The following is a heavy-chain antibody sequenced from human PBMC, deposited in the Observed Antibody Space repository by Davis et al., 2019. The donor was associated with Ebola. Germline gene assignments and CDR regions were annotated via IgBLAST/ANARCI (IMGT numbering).Heavy chain of an antibody. CDR3: ARGSGEWLGYYYYYYGMDV. CDR1: GGSISSGGYS. V-gene: IGHV4-30-2*01. J-gene: IGHJ6*02. D-gene: IGHD3-3*01. Sequence: SETLSLTCAVSGGSISSGGYSWSWIRQPPGKGLEWIGYIYHSGSTHYNPSLKSRVTISVDTSKNQFSLKLSSVTAADTAVYYCARGSGEWLGYYYYYYGMDVWGQGTTVTVSS. CDR2: IYHSGST.